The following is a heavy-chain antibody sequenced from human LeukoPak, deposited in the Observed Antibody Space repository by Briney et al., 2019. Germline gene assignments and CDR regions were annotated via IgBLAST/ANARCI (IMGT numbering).Heavy chain of an antibody. CDR2: ISFDEINK. CDR3: ARGEITIFGVVITRYYYYYGMDV. J-gene: IGHJ6*02. Sequence: GGSLRLSCAASGFSFSNYAMHWVRQAPGKGLEWVAVISFDEINKYYADSVKVRFTISRDNSKNTLYLQLNSLRAEDTAVYYCARGEITIFGVVITRYYYYYGMDVWGQGTTVTVSS. D-gene: IGHD3-3*01. V-gene: IGHV3-30*04. CDR1: GFSFSNYA.